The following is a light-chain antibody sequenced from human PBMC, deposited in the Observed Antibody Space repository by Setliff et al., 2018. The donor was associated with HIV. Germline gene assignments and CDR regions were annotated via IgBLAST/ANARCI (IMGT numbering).Light chain of an antibody. CDR3: CSYAGTYTYI. Sequence: ALTQPRSVSGSPGQSVTLSCTGSSSDVGAYNYVSWYQQHPGKAPKLIIYDVSKRPSGVPDRFSGSKSGDTASLTISGLQSEDEADYYCCSYAGTYTYIFGSGTKVTVL. CDR2: DVS. CDR1: SSDVGAYNY. V-gene: IGLV2-11*01. J-gene: IGLJ1*01.